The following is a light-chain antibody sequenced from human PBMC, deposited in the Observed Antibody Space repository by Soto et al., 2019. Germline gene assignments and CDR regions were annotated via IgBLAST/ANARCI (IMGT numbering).Light chain of an antibody. Sequence: EIVMTQSPATLSVSPGEKATLSCRASQSVSNNLAWYQQKPGQAPRLLIYGSSTRATGIPDRFSGSGSETDFTLTISRLEPEDFAVYYCQQYGGSPWTFGQGTKVDIK. J-gene: IGKJ1*01. V-gene: IGKV3-20*01. CDR2: GSS. CDR3: QQYGGSPWT. CDR1: QSVSNN.